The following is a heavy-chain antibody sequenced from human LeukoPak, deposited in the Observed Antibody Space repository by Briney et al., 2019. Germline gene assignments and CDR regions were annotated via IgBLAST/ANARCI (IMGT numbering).Heavy chain of an antibody. Sequence: PGGSLRLSCAASGFTFSSYGMHWVRQAPGKGLEWVAVMWYDGSNKYYADSVKGRFTISRDDSKNTLYLQMNSLRAEDTAVYYCAKAGMEYCSSTSCYLDVWGKGTTVTVSS. J-gene: IGHJ6*03. CDR1: GFTFSSYG. V-gene: IGHV3-33*06. D-gene: IGHD2-2*01. CDR3: AKAGMEYCSSTSCYLDV. CDR2: MWYDGSNK.